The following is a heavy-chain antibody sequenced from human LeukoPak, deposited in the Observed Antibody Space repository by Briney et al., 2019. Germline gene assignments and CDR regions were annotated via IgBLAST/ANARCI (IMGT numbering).Heavy chain of an antibody. Sequence: SETLSLTCTVSGGSISSYYWCWIRQPAGKGLEWIGRIYTSGSTNYNPSLKSRVTMSVDTSKNQFSLKLSSVTAADTAVYYCARDRRYDSSGYYSTGYYYYMDVWGKGTTVTVSS. CDR1: GGSISSYY. CDR3: ARDRRYDSSGYYSTGYYYYMDV. V-gene: IGHV4-4*07. J-gene: IGHJ6*03. D-gene: IGHD3-22*01. CDR2: IYTSGST.